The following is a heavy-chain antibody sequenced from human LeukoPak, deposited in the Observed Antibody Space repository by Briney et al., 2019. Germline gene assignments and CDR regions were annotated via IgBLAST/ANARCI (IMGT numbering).Heavy chain of an antibody. CDR3: AREEVSSTSCFDY. Sequence: SETLSLTCTVSGGSISSGSYYWSWIRQPAGKGLEWIGRIYTSGSTNYNPSLKRRVTISVDTSKNQFSLKLSSVTAADTAVYYCAREEVSSTSCFDYWGQGTLVTVSS. V-gene: IGHV4-61*02. J-gene: IGHJ4*02. CDR1: GGSISSGSYY. CDR2: IYTSGST. D-gene: IGHD2-2*01.